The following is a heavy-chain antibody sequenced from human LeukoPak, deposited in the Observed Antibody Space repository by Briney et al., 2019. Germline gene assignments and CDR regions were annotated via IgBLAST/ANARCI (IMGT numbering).Heavy chain of an antibody. Sequence: ASVKVSCKASGYTFTSYGISWVRQAPGQGLEWMGWISAYNGNTNYAQKLQGRVTMTTDTSTSTAYMELRSLRSDDTAVYYCARSSSRVEYQLLSSYDVFDIWGQGTMVTVSS. CDR3: ARSSSRVEYQLLSSYDVFDI. CDR2: ISAYNGNT. CDR1: GYTFTSYG. J-gene: IGHJ3*02. D-gene: IGHD2-2*01. V-gene: IGHV1-18*01.